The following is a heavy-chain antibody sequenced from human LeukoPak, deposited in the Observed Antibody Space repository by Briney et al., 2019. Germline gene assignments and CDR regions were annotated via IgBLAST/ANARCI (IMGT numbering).Heavy chain of an antibody. CDR3: ARDVPHNWFDT. V-gene: IGHV3-74*01. CDR2: INSDGGGA. J-gene: IGHJ5*02. Sequence: GGSLRLSCAAPGITFGNNWMHWVRQAPGQGLVWISRINSDGGGAIYADSVKGRFTVSRDNAKNTLYLQMNSLRAEDTAVYYCARDVPHNWFDTWGQGTLVTVSS. CDR1: GITFGNNW.